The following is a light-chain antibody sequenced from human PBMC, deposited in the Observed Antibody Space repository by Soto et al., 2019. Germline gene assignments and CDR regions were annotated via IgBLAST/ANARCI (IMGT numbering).Light chain of an antibody. CDR1: QSVGSN. CDR2: DAS. CDR3: QQYDTWPLT. V-gene: IGKV3-15*01. Sequence: EIVMTQSPATLSVSPGERVTLSFRARQSVGSNLAWYQQTPGQAPRVVIYDASTRATVIPARFSGSGSGTEFTLTISSLQSEDFAVYYCQQYDTWPLTFGGGTKVDNK. J-gene: IGKJ4*01.